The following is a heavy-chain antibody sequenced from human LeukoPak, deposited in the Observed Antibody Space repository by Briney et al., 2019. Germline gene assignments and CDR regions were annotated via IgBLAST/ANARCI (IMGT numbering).Heavy chain of an antibody. V-gene: IGHV3-13*01. D-gene: IGHD5-18*01. CDR2: IGTAGDT. Sequence: GGSLRLSCAASGFTFSSYDMHWVREATGKGLEWVSAIGTAGDTYYPGSVKGRFTISRENAKNSLHLQMNSLRAGDTAVYYCAGGRLDTAGGRGNWFDPWGQGTLVTVSS. J-gene: IGHJ5*02. CDR3: AGGRLDTAGGRGNWFDP. CDR1: GFTFSSYD.